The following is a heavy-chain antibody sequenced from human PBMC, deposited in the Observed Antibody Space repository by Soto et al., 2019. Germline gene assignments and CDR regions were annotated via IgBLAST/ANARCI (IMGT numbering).Heavy chain of an antibody. V-gene: IGHV4-61*01. CDR1: GGSVSSGSYY. CDR3: ASGGGVTATFDY. Sequence: PSETLSLTCSVSGGSVSSGSYYWSWIRQPPGKGLEWIGYIYNTGSTNYNPSLKSRVTMSVDTSKNQFSLKLTSVTAADTAVYYCASGGGVTATFDYWGRGTLVTVSS. J-gene: IGHJ4*02. CDR2: IYNTGST. D-gene: IGHD5-18*01.